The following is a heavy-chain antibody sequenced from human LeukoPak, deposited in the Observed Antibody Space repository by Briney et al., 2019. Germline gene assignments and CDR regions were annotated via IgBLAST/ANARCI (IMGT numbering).Heavy chain of an antibody. Sequence: PGGSQRLSCAASGFTFSSYEMNWVRQAPGKGLEWVSYISSSGSTIYYADSVKGRFTISRDNAKNSPYLQMNSLRAEDTAVYYCAILMVRGAYGMDVWGKGTTVTVSS. CDR2: ISSSGSTI. J-gene: IGHJ6*04. CDR3: AILMVRGAYGMDV. CDR1: GFTFSSYE. D-gene: IGHD3-10*01. V-gene: IGHV3-48*03.